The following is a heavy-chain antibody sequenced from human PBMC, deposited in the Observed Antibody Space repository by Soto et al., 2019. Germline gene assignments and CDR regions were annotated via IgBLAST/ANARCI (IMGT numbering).Heavy chain of an antibody. Sequence: GESLKISCKGSGYSFTSYWIGWVRQMPGKGLEWMGIIYPGDSDTRYSPSFQGQVTISADKSISTAYLQWSSLKASDTAMYYCASQTYSSYYYYGMGVWGQGTTVTVS. V-gene: IGHV5-51*01. J-gene: IGHJ6*02. D-gene: IGHD6-13*01. CDR1: GYSFTSYW. CDR2: IYPGDSDT. CDR3: ASQTYSSYYYYGMGV.